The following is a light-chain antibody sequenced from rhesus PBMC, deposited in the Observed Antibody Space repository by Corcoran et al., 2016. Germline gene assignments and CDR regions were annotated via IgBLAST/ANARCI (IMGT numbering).Light chain of an antibody. J-gene: IGKJ2*01. CDR1: QSLLHSNGNTY. Sequence: DIVMTQTPLSLPITPGEPASISCRSSQSLLHSNGNTYLHWYLQKPGQSPQVLIYGGSNRASGVPDRFSCSVLGKDFTLKISKVEAADGGVYCCVQTIAFPYSFGQGTKVEIK. CDR2: GGS. CDR3: VQTIAFPYS. V-gene: IGKV2-72*01.